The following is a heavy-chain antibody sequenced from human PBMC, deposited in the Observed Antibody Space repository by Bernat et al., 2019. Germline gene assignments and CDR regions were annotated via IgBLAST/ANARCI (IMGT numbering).Heavy chain of an antibody. CDR2: INAGNGNT. D-gene: IGHD1-7*01. CDR3: ARGLNWNFSDY. V-gene: IGHV1-3*01. CDR1: GYTFTSYA. Sequence: QVQLVQSGAEVKKPGASVKVSCKASGYTFTSYAMHWVRQAPGQRLEWMGWINAGNGNTKYSQKFQGRVTITRDTSASTAYMELRSLRSDDTAVYYCARGLNWNFSDYWGQGTLVTVSS. J-gene: IGHJ4*02.